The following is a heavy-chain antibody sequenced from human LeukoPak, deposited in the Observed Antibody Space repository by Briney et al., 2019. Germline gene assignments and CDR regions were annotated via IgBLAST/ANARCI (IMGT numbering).Heavy chain of an antibody. CDR3: AKVHQWRVEWFDP. CDR1: GFTFSSYA. V-gene: IGHV3-23*01. CDR2: FSGTSTN. D-gene: IGHD6-19*01. J-gene: IGHJ5*02. Sequence: SGGSLRLSCAASGFTFSSYAMSWVRQAPGKGLEWVSTFSGTSTNSYADAVKGRFTISRDNSKNTLYLQMNSLRAEDTAVYYCAKVHQWRVEWFDPWGQGTLVTVSS.